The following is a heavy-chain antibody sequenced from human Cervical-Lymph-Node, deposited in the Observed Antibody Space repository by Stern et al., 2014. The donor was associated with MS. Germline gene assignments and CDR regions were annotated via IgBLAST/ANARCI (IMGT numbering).Heavy chain of an antibody. CDR1: GDSISSNSW. D-gene: IGHD5-12*01. CDR3: ARVSISGYDYFDP. J-gene: IGHJ5*02. Sequence: QVQLQESGPGLVKPSVTLSLMCDVSGDSISSNSWWSWVRQPPGKGLEWIGEIHHGETTNYNPSLKSRLTFSIDKSKNQFALRLSSVTAADTAVYYCARVSISGYDYFDPWGQGTLVTVSS. V-gene: IGHV4-4*02. CDR2: IHHGETT.